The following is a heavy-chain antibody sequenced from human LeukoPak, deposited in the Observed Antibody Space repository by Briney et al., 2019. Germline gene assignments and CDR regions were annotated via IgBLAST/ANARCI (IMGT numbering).Heavy chain of an antibody. D-gene: IGHD3-3*01. V-gene: IGHV1-8*03. J-gene: IGHJ4*02. CDR3: ARGRGWIFGVVPLYYFDY. Sequence: ASVKVSCKASGYTFTSYGISWVRQAPGQGLEWRGWMNPNSGNTGYAQKFQGRVTITRNTSISTAYMELSSLRSEDTAVYYCARGRGWIFGVVPLYYFDYWGQGTLVTVSS. CDR1: GYTFTSYG. CDR2: MNPNSGNT.